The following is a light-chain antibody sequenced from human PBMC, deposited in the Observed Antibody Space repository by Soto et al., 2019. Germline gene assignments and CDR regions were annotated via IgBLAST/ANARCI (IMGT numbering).Light chain of an antibody. CDR1: QSVSGN. V-gene: IGKV3-15*01. CDR2: GAS. Sequence: EIVMTQSPATLSVSPGERATLSCRASQSVSGNLAWYQQKPGQAPRLLIYGASTRATGIPARFSGSGSGTEFTLTISSLQSEDFAVYYCQQYNNWFYTFGQGTKLEIK. J-gene: IGKJ2*01. CDR3: QQYNNWFYT.